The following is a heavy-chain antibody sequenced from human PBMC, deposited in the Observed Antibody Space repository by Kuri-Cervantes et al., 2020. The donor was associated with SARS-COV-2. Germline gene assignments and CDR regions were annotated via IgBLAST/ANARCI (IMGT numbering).Heavy chain of an antibody. J-gene: IGHJ6*03. V-gene: IGHV3-48*01. CDR1: GFTFSSYS. CDR3: ARRIVVVPAAIGMDV. D-gene: IGHD2-2*02. Sequence: GGSLRLSCAASGFTFSSYSMNWVRQAPGKGLEWVSYISSSSSTIYYADSVKGRFTISRDNAKNSLYPQMNSLRAEDTAVYYCARRIVVVPAAIGMDVWGKGNTVNVSS. CDR2: ISSSSSTI.